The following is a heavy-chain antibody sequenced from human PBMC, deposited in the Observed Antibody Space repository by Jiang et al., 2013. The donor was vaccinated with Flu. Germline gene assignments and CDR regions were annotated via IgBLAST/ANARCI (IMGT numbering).Heavy chain of an antibody. CDR2: INPSGGGT. CDR1: GYTFTRYY. D-gene: IGHD6-13*01. J-gene: IGHJ4*02. V-gene: IGHV1-46*01. CDR3: ARIEGSAADRGD. Sequence: GAEVKKPGASVKVSCKASGYTFTRYYVNWVRQAPGQGLEWMGIINPSGGGTNYAQKFQGRVTMTRDTSTNTVHMQLTSLEVDDTAVYYCARIEGSAADRGDWGQGTLITVSS.